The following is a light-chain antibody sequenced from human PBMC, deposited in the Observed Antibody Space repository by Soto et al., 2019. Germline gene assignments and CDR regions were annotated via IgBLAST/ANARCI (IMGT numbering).Light chain of an antibody. CDR1: QSVSSN. V-gene: IGKV3-15*01. J-gene: IGKJ1*01. CDR3: QQYNNWPPWT. CDR2: GAS. Sequence: EIVMTQSPATLSVSPGERATLSCRASQSVSSNLAWYQQKPGQAPRLLIYGASTRATGIPARFGGSGSGTDFTLTISSLQSEDCAVYYYQQYNNWPPWTFGQGTKVEIK.